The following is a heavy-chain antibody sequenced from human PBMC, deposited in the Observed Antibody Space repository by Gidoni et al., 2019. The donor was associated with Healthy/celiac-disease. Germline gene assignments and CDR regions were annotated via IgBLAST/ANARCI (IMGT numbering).Heavy chain of an antibody. Sequence: QVQLQESGPGLVKPSETLSLACTVSGGSISSYYWSWIRQPPGKGLEWIGYIYYSGSTNYNPSLKSRVTISVDTSKNQFSLKLSSGTAADTAVYYCARLYSSGWLLDYWGQGTLVTVSS. CDR3: ARLYSSGWLLDY. V-gene: IGHV4-59*08. D-gene: IGHD6-19*01. CDR1: GGSISSYY. CDR2: IYYSGST. J-gene: IGHJ4*02.